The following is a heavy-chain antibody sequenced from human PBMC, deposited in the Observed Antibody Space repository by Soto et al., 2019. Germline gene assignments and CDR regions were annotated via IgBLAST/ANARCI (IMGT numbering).Heavy chain of an antibody. Sequence: EVQLVAPGGGLVKPGGSLSLSCAASGFPFSSHRMTWVRQAPGKGLVWVSSISSSSSDIYYADSVKGRFTISRDNAKNALYRQRNSLRAEDTAVYYWARAGYDIVTGYAPGVDYWGQGTLGTVSS. CDR2: ISSSSSDI. V-gene: IGHV3-21*01. J-gene: IGHJ4*02. D-gene: IGHD3-9*01. CDR3: ARAGYDIVTGYAPGVDY. CDR1: GFPFSSHR.